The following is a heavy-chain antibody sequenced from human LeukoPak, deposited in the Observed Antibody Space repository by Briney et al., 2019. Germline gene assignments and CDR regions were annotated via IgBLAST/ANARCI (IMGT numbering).Heavy chain of an antibody. CDR1: GFTFSSYD. CDR2: IGTAGDT. V-gene: IGHV3-13*01. D-gene: IGHD3-10*01. Sequence: GGSLRLSCAASGFTFSSYDMHWVRQATGKGLEWVSAIGTAGDTYYPGSVKGRFTISRENAKNSLYLQMNSLRAGDTAVYYCARGLLWFGERWFDPWGQGTLVTVSS. CDR3: ARGLLWFGERWFDP. J-gene: IGHJ5*02.